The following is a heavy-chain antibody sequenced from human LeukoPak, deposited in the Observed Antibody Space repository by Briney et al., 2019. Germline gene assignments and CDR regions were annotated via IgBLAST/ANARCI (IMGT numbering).Heavy chain of an antibody. D-gene: IGHD6-19*01. J-gene: IGHJ3*02. CDR3: AAIAVAGIHAFDI. CDR1: GGSISSSSYY. CDR2: IYYSGST. Sequence: KPSETLSLTCTVSGGSISSSSYYWGWIRQPPGKGLEWIGSIYYSGSTYYSPSLKSRVAISVDTSKNQFSLKLSSVTAADTAVYYCAAIAVAGIHAFDIWGQGTMVTVSS. V-gene: IGHV4-39*07.